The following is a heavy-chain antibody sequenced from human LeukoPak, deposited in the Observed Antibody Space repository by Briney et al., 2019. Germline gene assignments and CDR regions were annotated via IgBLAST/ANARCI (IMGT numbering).Heavy chain of an antibody. CDR3: EKDGSRQQPYCGNSGRRVFYM. Sequence: GGSVSLSCAASGFTFSSYGLQWVRQAPGKGREWGVVISYDESNNYYANSVKGRFTISRDTSKNTLCLQMNGLRGEETAVYYGEKDGSRQQPYCGNSGRRVFYM. D-gene: IGHD4-23*01. CDR2: ISYDESNN. CDR1: GFTFSSYG. V-gene: IGHV3-30*18. J-gene: IGHJ6*03.